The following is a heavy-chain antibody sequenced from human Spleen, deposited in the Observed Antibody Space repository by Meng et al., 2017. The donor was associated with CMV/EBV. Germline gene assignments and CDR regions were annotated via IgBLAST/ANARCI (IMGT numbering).Heavy chain of an antibody. D-gene: IGHD1-26*01. Sequence: VQRHPWGPRLLKPSETISPTCVVYGGSFSGYYWSGIRQPPRKGLEWIGEINHSGSTNYNPSLKSRVTISVDTSKNQFSLKLSSVTAADTAVYYCARGGARLGYWGQGTLVTVSS. CDR2: INHSGST. CDR1: GGSFSGYY. V-gene: IGHV4-34*01. CDR3: ARGGARLGY. J-gene: IGHJ4*02.